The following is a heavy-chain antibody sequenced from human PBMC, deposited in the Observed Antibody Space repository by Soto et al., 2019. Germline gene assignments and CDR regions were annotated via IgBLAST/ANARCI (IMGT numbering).Heavy chain of an antibody. J-gene: IGHJ4*02. CDR3: ARGDSGYDQKFY. CDR1: GFTFSSYS. V-gene: IGHV3-48*04. Sequence: PGGSLRLSCAASGFTFSSYSMSWVRQAPGKGLEWVSYISSSGSTIYYADSVKGRFTISRDNAKNSLYLQMNSLRAEDTAVYYCARGDSGYDQKFYWGQGTRVTVAS. D-gene: IGHD5-12*01. CDR2: ISSSGSTI.